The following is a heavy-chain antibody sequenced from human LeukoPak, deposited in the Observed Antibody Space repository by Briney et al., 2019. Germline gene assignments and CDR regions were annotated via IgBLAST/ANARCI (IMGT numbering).Heavy chain of an antibody. CDR1: GNSFTSYW. CDR2: IYFGDSHT. J-gene: IGHJ4*02. CDR3: ARSAGSSSSWEFDY. D-gene: IGHD6-13*01. V-gene: IGHV5-51*01. Sequence: GESLKISCKGSGNSFTSYWIGWVRQMPGKGLEWMGIIYFGDSHTRYSPSFQGQVTISADKSISTAYLQWSSLKASDTAIYYCARSAGSSSSWEFDYWGQGTLVTVSS.